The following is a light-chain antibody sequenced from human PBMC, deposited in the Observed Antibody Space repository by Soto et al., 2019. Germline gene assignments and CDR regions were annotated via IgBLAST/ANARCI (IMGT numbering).Light chain of an antibody. CDR2: AAS. J-gene: IGKJ5*01. CDR3: LQLLSYPIT. Sequence: AIRMTQSPSSFSASTGDRVTITCRASQGISSYLAWYQQKPGKAPKLLIYAASTLQSGVPSRFSGSGSGTDFTLTISSRQPEDFATYYCLQLLSYPITFGQGTRLEIK. CDR1: QGISSY. V-gene: IGKV1-8*01.